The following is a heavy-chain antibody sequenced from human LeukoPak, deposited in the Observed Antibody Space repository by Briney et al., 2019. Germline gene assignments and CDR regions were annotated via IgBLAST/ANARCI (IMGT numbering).Heavy chain of an antibody. CDR1: GYSISSGYY. CDR2: ASYSGNT. D-gene: IGHD3-22*01. Sequence: SETLSLTCAVSGYSISSGYYWGWIRQPPGKGLEWIGSASYSGNTYYNPSLKSRVTILVDTSKNQFSLKMTSVTAADTAVYYCARDQYYDVSTYYEIDYWGQGTLVTVSS. CDR3: ARDQYYDVSTYYEIDY. V-gene: IGHV4-38-2*02. J-gene: IGHJ4*02.